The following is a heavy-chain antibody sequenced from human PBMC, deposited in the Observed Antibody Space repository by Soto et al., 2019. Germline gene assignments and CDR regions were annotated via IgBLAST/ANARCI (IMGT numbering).Heavy chain of an antibody. CDR2: INHSGST. Sequence: SQTLSVTCTVSGASISVHSYSWTWIRQPPGKGLEWIGEINHSGSTNYNPSLKSRVTISVDTSKNQFSLKLSSVSAADTAVYYCARGPMTTVKFDYWGQGTLVTVSS. J-gene: IGHJ4*02. V-gene: IGHV4-34*01. CDR1: GASISVHSYS. CDR3: ARGPMTTVKFDY. D-gene: IGHD4-4*01.